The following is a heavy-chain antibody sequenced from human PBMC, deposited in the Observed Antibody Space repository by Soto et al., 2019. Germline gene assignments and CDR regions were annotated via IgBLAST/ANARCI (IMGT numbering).Heavy chain of an antibody. CDR3: AARHFWSGPWTDTRLDY. J-gene: IGHJ4*02. V-gene: IGHV1-18*01. CDR2: ISAYNGNT. CDR1: GYTFSDYG. D-gene: IGHD3-3*02. Sequence: ASVKVSCKTSGYTFSDYGVAWVRQAPGQGFEWLGWISAYNGNTNYAQIVQDRVTLTTDTSTSTAYLELRTLRSDDTAVYYCAARHFWSGPWTDTRLDYWGQGTLVTVSS.